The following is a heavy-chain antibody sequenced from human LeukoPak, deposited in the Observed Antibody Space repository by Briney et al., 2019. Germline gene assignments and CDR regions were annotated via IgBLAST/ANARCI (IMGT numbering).Heavy chain of an antibody. CDR3: AKDFAYYYDSSGHFDY. J-gene: IGHJ4*02. CDR1: GFTFSTYA. D-gene: IGHD3-22*01. V-gene: IGHV3-23*01. CDR2: ITGSGGST. Sequence: GGSLRLSCAASGFTFSTYAMSWVPQAPEKGLEWVSAITGSGGSTFYADSVKGRFTISRDNSKNTLYLQMNSLRAEDTAVYYCAKDFAYYYDSSGHFDYWGQGTLVTVSS.